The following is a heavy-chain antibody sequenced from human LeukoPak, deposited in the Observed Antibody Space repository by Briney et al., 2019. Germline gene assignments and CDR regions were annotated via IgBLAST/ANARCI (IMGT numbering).Heavy chain of an antibody. CDR2: INSDGSST. CDR3: ARVTGRFGEPLDY. CDR1: GFTFSSYW. D-gene: IGHD3-10*01. Sequence: PGGSLRLSCAASGFTFSSYWMHWVRQAPGKGLVWVSRINSDGSSTSYADSVKGRFTISRDNAKNTLYLQMNSLRAEDTAVYYCARVTGRFGEPLDYWSQGTLVTVSS. J-gene: IGHJ4*02. V-gene: IGHV3-74*01.